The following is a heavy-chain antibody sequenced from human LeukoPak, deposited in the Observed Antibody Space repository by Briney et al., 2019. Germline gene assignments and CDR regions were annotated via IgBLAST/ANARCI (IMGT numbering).Heavy chain of an antibody. J-gene: IGHJ4*02. D-gene: IGHD5-18*01. CDR1: GYTFTGYY. Sequence: GASVKVSCKASGYTFTGYYMHWVRQAPGQGLEWMGWINPNSGGTNYAQQFQGRVTMTRDTSISTAYMELSRLRSDDTAVYYCARDLVAIQLWSQYEYYFDYWGQGTLVTVSS. CDR2: INPNSGGT. CDR3: ARDLVAIQLWSQYEYYFDY. V-gene: IGHV1-2*02.